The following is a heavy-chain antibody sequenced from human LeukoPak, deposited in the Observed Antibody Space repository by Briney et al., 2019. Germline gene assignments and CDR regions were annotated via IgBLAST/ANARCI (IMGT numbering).Heavy chain of an antibody. CDR2: INHSGST. CDR3: ARGRRGGGWYWNAFDI. CDR1: GGSFSGYY. D-gene: IGHD2-15*01. V-gene: IGHV4-34*01. J-gene: IGHJ3*02. Sequence: PSGTLSLTCAVYGGSFSGYYWSWIRQPPGKGLEWIGEINHSGSTNYNPSLKSRVTISVDTSKNQFSLKLSSVTAADTAVYYCARGRRGGGWYWNAFDIWGQGTMVTVSS.